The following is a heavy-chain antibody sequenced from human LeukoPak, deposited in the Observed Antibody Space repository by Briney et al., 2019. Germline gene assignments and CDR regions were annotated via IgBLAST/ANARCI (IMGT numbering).Heavy chain of an antibody. Sequence: GGSLRLSCAASGFTFSSYSMNWVRQAPGKGLEWVSSISSSSSYIHYADSVKGRFTISRDNAKNSLYLQMNSLRAEDTAVYYCARHGRDGYDFVDYWGQGTLVTVSS. CDR3: ARHGRDGYDFVDY. V-gene: IGHV3-21*01. D-gene: IGHD5-24*01. CDR1: GFTFSSYS. CDR2: ISSSSSYI. J-gene: IGHJ4*02.